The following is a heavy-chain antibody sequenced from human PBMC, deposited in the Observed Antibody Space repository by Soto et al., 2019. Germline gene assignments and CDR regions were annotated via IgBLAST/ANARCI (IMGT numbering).Heavy chain of an antibody. V-gene: IGHV3-21*06. CDR3: VREDGIAGATSAFDY. D-gene: IGHD1-26*01. Sequence: GGSLRLSCEASGFSFNTYNMNWVRQAPEKGLEWVSSINGRGNYIYYADSVKGRFTISRDNAKNSLYLQMNSLRVEDTAVYHCVREDGIAGATSAFDYWGQGTPVTVSS. J-gene: IGHJ4*02. CDR1: GFSFNTYN. CDR2: INGRGNYI.